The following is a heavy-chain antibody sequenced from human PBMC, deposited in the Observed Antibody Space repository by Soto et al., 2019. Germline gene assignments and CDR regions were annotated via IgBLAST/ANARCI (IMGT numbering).Heavy chain of an antibody. CDR1: GGSISSSSYY. D-gene: IGHD6-13*01. J-gene: IGHJ4*02. V-gene: IGHV4-39*01. CDR2: IYYSGST. CDR3: ASSHKFPAADDY. Sequence: PSETLSLTCTVSGGSISSSSYYWGWIRQPPGKGLEWIGSIYYSGSTYYNPSLKSRVTISVDTSKNQFSLKLSSVTAADTAVYYCASSHKFPAADDYWGQGTLVTVSS.